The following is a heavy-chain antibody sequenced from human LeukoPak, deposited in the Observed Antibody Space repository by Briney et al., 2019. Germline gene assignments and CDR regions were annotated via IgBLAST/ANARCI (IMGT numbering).Heavy chain of an antibody. J-gene: IGHJ4*02. CDR1: GYTFTGYY. D-gene: IGHD3-22*01. CDR3: ARESMKYDSSGYWGSDYYFDY. CDR2: IIPILGTA. Sequence: ASVKVSCKASGYTFTGYYMHWVRQAPGQGLEWMGGIIPILGTANYAQKFQGRVTITTDESTSTAYMELSSLRSEDTAVYYCARESMKYDSSGYWGSDYYFDYWGQGTLVTVSS. V-gene: IGHV1-69*16.